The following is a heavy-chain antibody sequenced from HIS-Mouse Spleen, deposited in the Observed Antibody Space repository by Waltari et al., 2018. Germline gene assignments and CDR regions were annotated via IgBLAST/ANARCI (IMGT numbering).Heavy chain of an antibody. Sequence: QVQLVQSGAEVKKPGASVKVSCKASGYTFTSYDINWVRQATGQGLEWMGWGNPNSGNTGYAQKFHGRVTMTRNTSISTAYMELSSLRSEDTAVYYCARGHDYSNYFDYWGQGTLVTVSS. D-gene: IGHD4-4*01. J-gene: IGHJ4*02. V-gene: IGHV1-8*01. CDR1: GYTFTSYD. CDR3: ARGHDYSNYFDY. CDR2: GNPNSGNT.